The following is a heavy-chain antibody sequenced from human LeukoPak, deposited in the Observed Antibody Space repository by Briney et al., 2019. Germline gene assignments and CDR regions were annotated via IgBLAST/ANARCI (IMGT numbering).Heavy chain of an antibody. CDR1: GFTFSSYS. CDR2: ISSSSSYI. J-gene: IGHJ4*02. V-gene: IGHV3-21*04. D-gene: IGHD2-2*01. CDR3: AKVGYCSSTSCYWRGTYYFDY. Sequence: GGSLRLSCAASGFTFSSYSMNWVRQAPGKGLEWVSSISSSSSYIYYADSVKGRFTISRDNAKNSLYLQMNSLRAEDTAVYYCAKVGYCSSTSCYWRGTYYFDYWGQGTLVTVSS.